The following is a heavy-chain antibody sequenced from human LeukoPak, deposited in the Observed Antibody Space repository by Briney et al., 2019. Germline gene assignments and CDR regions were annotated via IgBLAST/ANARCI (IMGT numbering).Heavy chain of an antibody. Sequence: GGSLRLSCAASGFTFSDYYMGWIRQAPGKGLEWVSYISSSGSTIYYADSVKGRFTISRDNAKNSLYLQMNSLRAEDTAVYYCARDPPIDYDILTGYYSFDYWGQGTLVTVSS. V-gene: IGHV3-11*01. D-gene: IGHD3-9*01. CDR2: ISSSGSTI. CDR1: GFTFSDYY. J-gene: IGHJ4*02. CDR3: ARDPPIDYDILTGYYSFDY.